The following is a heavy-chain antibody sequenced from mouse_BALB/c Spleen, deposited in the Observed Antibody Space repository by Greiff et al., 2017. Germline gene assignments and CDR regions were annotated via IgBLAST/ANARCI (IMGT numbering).Heavy chain of an antibody. CDR2: IDPSDSET. Sequence: VQLQQSGPQLVRPGASVKISCKASGYSFTSYWMHWVKQRPGQGLEWIGMIDPSDSETRFNQKFKDKATLTVDKSSSTAYMQLSSLTSEDSAVYYCARSDDDSLFAYWGQGTLVTVSA. V-gene: IGHV1S127*01. CDR1: GYSFTSYW. J-gene: IGHJ3*01. CDR3: ARSDDDSLFAY. D-gene: IGHD2-4*01.